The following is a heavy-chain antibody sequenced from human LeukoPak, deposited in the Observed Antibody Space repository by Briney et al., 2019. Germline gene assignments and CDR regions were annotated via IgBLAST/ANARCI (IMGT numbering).Heavy chain of an antibody. CDR2: INHSGST. CDR1: GGSFSGYY. CDR3: ARSPTGSAWFDP. Sequence: PSETLSLTCAVYGGSFSGYYWSWIRQPPGKGLEWIGEINHSGSTNYNPSLKSRVTISVDTSKNQFSLKLSSVTAADTAVYYCARSPTGSAWFDPWGQGTLVTVSS. D-gene: IGHD4-17*01. J-gene: IGHJ5*02. V-gene: IGHV4-34*01.